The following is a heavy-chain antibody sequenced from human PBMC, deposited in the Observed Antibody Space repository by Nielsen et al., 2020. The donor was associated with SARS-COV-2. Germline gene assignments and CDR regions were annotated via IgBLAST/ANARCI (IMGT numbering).Heavy chain of an antibody. D-gene: IGHD2-2*01. J-gene: IGHJ4*02. Sequence: GGSLRLSCAASGFTFSSYAMSWVRQAPGKGLEWVSAISGSGGSTYYADSVKGRFTISRDNAKNSLYLQMNSLRAEDTAVYYCARDSSSTSVDYWGQGTLVTVSS. V-gene: IGHV3-23*01. CDR3: ARDSSSTSVDY. CDR2: ISGSGGST. CDR1: GFTFSSYA.